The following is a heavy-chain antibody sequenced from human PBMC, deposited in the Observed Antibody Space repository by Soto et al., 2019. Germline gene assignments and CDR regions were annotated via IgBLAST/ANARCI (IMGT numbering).Heavy chain of an antibody. J-gene: IGHJ4*02. CDR3: ARLVYDSSGYRPG. CDR2: IYYSGTS. Sequence: SETLSLTCTVSGGSISDDTYYWGWIRQPPGKGLEWIGSIYYSGTSSYNPSLKSRVTMSVDTSKKQLSLRLRSVTAADTAVYYCARLVYDSSGYRPGWGQGTLVTVSS. CDR1: GGSISDDTYY. D-gene: IGHD3-22*01. V-gene: IGHV4-39*01.